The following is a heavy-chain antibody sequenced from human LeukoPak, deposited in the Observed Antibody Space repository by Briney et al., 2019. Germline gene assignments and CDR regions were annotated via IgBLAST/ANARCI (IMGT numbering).Heavy chain of an antibody. CDR2: IYYSGST. V-gene: IGHV4-59*08. D-gene: IGHD1-26*01. CDR1: GGSISSYY. Sequence: PSETLSLTCTVSGGSISSYYWSWIRQPPGKGLEWIGYIYYSGSTNYNPSLKSRVTISVDTSKNQFSLKLSSVTAADTAVYYCASWSALSGSYSYFDYWGQGTLVTVSS. J-gene: IGHJ4*02. CDR3: ASWSALSGSYSYFDY.